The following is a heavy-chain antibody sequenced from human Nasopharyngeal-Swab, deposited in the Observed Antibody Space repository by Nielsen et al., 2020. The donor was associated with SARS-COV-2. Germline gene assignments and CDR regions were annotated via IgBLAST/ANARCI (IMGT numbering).Heavy chain of an antibody. CDR3: ARARVRCGGSCNLPWMLRPAFDI. Sequence: ASVKVSCKASGYTFTSYAMNWVRQAPGQGLEWMGWINTNTGNPTYAQGFTGRFVFSLDTSVSTAYLQISSLKAEDTAVYYCARARVRCGGSCNLPWMLRPAFDIWGQGIMVTVSS. J-gene: IGHJ3*02. D-gene: IGHD2-15*01. CDR2: INTNTGNP. V-gene: IGHV7-4-1*02. CDR1: GYTFTSYA.